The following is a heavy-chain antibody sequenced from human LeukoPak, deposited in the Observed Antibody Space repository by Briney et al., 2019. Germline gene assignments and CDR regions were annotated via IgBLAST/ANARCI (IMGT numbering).Heavy chain of an antibody. CDR2: IGQGGTEK. CDR1: GFAFNTYW. D-gene: IGHD1-1*01. CDR3: ARDRDGKDY. J-gene: IGHJ4*02. Sequence: GGSLRLSCAASGFAFNTYWMSWVRQAPGKGLEWVANIGQGGTEKHHVDSVRGRFTISRDNAKNSVCLQMNSLRAEDTAVYYCARDRDGKDYWGQGTLVTVSS. V-gene: IGHV3-7*03.